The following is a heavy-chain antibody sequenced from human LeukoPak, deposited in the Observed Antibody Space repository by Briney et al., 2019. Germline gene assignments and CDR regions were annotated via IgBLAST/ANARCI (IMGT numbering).Heavy chain of an antibody. D-gene: IGHD2-8*01. CDR3: ARQWGDYYYYMDV. J-gene: IGHJ6*03. CDR2: ISSSGSTI. CDR1: GFTFSDYY. Sequence: GGSLRLSCAASGFTFSDYYMSWIRQAPGKGRGWVSYISSSGSTIYYADSVKGRFTISRDNAKNSLYLQMNSLRAEDTAVYYCARQWGDYYYYMDVWGKGTTVTISS. V-gene: IGHV3-11*04.